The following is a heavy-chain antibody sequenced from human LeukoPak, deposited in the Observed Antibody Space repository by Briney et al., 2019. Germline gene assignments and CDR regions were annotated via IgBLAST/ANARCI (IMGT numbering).Heavy chain of an antibody. CDR2: IYYSGST. D-gene: IGHD6-19*01. CDR3: ARLSSGWYYFDY. Sequence: SETLSLTCTVSGGSISSSSYYWGWIRQPPGKGLEWIGNIYYSGSTYCNPSLKSRVTISVDTSKNQISLKLTSATAADTAVYYCARLSSGWYYFDYWGQGTLVTVSS. V-gene: IGHV4-39*01. J-gene: IGHJ4*02. CDR1: GGSISSSSYY.